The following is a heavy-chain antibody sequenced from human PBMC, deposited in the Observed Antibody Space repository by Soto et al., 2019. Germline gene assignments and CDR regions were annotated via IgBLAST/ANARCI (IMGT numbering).Heavy chain of an antibody. CDR3: ARDLTYSSSWYNYYYYYYGMDV. CDR1: GYTFTSYG. D-gene: IGHD6-13*01. V-gene: IGHV1-18*04. J-gene: IGHJ6*02. Sequence: XSVKVSCEASGYTFTSYGISWVRQAPGQGLEWMGWISAYNGNTNYAQKLQGRVTMTTDTSTSTAYMELRSLRSDETAVYYCARDLTYSSSWYNYYYYYYGMDVWGQGTTVTVYS. CDR2: ISAYNGNT.